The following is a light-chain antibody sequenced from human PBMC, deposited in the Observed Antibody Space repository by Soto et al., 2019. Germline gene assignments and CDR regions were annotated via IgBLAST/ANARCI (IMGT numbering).Light chain of an antibody. CDR3: QQYNNWPQWT. CDR1: QSVSSN. Sequence: EIVMTQSPATLSVSPGERATLSCMASQSVSSNLAWYQQKPGQAPRLLIYGASTRATGSPARFSGSGSGTEFTLTISSLQSEDFAVYYCQQYNNWPQWTFGQGTKVEIK. V-gene: IGKV3-15*01. J-gene: IGKJ1*01. CDR2: GAS.